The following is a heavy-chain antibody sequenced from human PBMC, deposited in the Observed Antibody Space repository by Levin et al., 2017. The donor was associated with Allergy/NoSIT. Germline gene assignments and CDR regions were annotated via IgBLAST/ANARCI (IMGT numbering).Heavy chain of an antibody. D-gene: IGHD6-13*01. Sequence: GGSLRLSCAASGFSFRSFGMHWARQAPGKGLEWLAVISYDGSDTYYADSVKGRFTISRDNSKNTLFLQMNSLRGEDAAVDYCAKDVVFGTSSWSLDFWGQGVLVTVSS. J-gene: IGHJ4*02. CDR2: ISYDGSDT. CDR3: AKDVVFGTSSWSLDF. CDR1: GFSFRSFG. V-gene: IGHV3-30*18.